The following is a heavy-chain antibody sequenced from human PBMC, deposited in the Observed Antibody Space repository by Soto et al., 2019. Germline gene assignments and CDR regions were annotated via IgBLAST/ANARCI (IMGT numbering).Heavy chain of an antibody. V-gene: IGHV1-69*13. D-gene: IGHD3-22*01. CDR3: KGEDDSSGYYYSRDAFDI. CDR1: GGTFSSYA. Sequence: SVKVSCKASGGTFSSYAISWVRQAPGQGLEWMGGIIPIFGTANYAQKFQGRVTITADESASTAYMELSSLRSEDTAVYYCKGEDDSSGYYYSRDAFDIWGQGTMVTVSS. J-gene: IGHJ3*02. CDR2: IIPIFGTA.